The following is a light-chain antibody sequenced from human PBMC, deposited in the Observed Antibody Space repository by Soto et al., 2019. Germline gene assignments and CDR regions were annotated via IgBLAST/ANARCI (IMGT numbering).Light chain of an antibody. CDR1: QSVSSSY. J-gene: IGKJ4*01. CDR3: QQYGSSPLT. CDR2: GAS. Sequence: EIVLTQSPGTLSLSPGERATLSCRASQSVSSSYLAWYQQKPGQARRLLIYGASSRATGIPDRFSGSGSGTDFTLTISRLEPEDFAAYYCQQYGSSPLTFGGGTKVDIK. V-gene: IGKV3-20*01.